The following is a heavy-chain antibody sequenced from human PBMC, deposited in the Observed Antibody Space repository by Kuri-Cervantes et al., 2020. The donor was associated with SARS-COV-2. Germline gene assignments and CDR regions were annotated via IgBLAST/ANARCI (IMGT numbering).Heavy chain of an antibody. D-gene: IGHD1-26*01. J-gene: IGHJ4*02. CDR2: TNTDGSST. Sequence: LSLTCAASGFTFSNYWMHWVRQAPGKGLVWVSRTNTDGSSTSYADSVKGRFTISRDNAKNTLYLQMNSLSAEDTAVYYCARAFLRGGSDYWGQGTLVTVSS. CDR1: GFTFSNYW. CDR3: ARAFLRGGSDY. V-gene: IGHV3-74*01.